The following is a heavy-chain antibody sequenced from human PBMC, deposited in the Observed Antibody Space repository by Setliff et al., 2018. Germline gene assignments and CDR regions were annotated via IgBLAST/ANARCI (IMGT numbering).Heavy chain of an antibody. V-gene: IGHV3-48*01. CDR3: ARGPCSGGSCYYQDY. D-gene: IGHD2-15*01. J-gene: IGHJ4*02. CDR2: ISSSSSTI. Sequence: GGSLRLSCAASGFTFSSYSMNWVRQAPGKGLEWVSYISSSSSTIYYADSVKGRFTISRDNAKNSLYLQMNSLRSEDTAVYYCARGPCSGGSCYYQDYWGQGTLVTVSS. CDR1: GFTFSSYS.